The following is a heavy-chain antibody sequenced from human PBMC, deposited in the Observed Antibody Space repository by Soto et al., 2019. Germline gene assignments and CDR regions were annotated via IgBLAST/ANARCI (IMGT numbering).Heavy chain of an antibody. V-gene: IGHV4-61*01. CDR1: GGSVSSGSYY. CDR2: IYYSGST. CDR3: ASTGADEGGDYYYYYGMDV. Sequence: LSLTCTVSGGSVSSGSYYWSWIRQPPGKGLEWIGYIYYSGSTNYNPSLKSRVTISVDTSKNQFSLKLSSVTAADTAVYYCASTGADEGGDYYYYYGMDVWGQGSTVTVSS. J-gene: IGHJ6*02.